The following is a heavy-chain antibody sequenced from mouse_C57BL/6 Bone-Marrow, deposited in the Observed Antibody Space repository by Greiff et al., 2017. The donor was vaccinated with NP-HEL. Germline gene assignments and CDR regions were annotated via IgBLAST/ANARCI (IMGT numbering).Heavy chain of an antibody. CDR2: IDPEDGET. Sequence: VQLQQSGAELVKPGASVKLSCTASGFNITDYYMHWVKQRPEQGLEWIGWIDPEDGETKYAPKFKGKATITADTSSNTAYLQLSSLTSEDTAVYYSARSRLLPFAGWGTGTLVTVSA. V-gene: IGHV14-2*01. CDR1: GFNITDYY. CDR3: ARSRLLPFAG. D-gene: IGHD2-3*01. J-gene: IGHJ3*01.